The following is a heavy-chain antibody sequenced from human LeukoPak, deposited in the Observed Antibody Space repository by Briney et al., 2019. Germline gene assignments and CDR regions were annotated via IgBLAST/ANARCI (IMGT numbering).Heavy chain of an antibody. CDR3: ARDVGGGLDY. Sequence: GGSLRLSCAASGFTFSTYWMAWVRQAPGKGLEWVANIKGDESAKHQADSVKGRFTISRDNAQNSVYLQMSSLRGEDTAVYYCARDVGGGLDYWGQGTLVTVSS. CDR1: GFTFSTYW. D-gene: IGHD3-10*01. CDR2: IKGDESAK. J-gene: IGHJ4*02. V-gene: IGHV3-7*01.